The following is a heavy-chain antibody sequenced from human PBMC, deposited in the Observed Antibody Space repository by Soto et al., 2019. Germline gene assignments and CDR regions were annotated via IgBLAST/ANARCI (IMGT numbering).Heavy chain of an antibody. CDR3: AGAWGSYRYPFDY. J-gene: IGHJ4*02. Sequence: QVQLVESGGGAVQPGRSLRLSCAASGFTFSSYAMHWVRQAPGKGLEWVAVISYDGSNKYYADSVKGRFTISRDNSKNTLYLQMNSLRAEDTAVYYCAGAWGSYRYPFDYWGQGTLVTVSS. CDR2: ISYDGSNK. D-gene: IGHD3-16*02. V-gene: IGHV3-30-3*01. CDR1: GFTFSSYA.